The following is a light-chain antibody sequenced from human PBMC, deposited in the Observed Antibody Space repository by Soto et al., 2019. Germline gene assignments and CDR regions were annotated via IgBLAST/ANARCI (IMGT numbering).Light chain of an antibody. V-gene: IGLV2-23*01. J-gene: IGLJ1*01. CDR3: CSFASSTTFYV. Sequence: QSALTQPASVSGSPGQSITISCTGTSSDVGSSDLVSWYQQHPGKAPKLIIFEGSRRPSGASGRFSGSKSGNTASLTISGLQAEDEADYYCCSFASSTTFYVFGTGTKVTVL. CDR1: SSDVGSSDL. CDR2: EGS.